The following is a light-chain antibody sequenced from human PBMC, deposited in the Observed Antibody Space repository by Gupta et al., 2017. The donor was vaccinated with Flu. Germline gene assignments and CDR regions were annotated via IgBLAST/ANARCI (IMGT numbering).Light chain of an antibody. V-gene: IGLV2-23*02. CDR1: SSDVGGYNL. CDR2: EVY. J-gene: IGLJ2*01. CDR3: CSYAVIRDRQL. Sequence: QSALSQPASVSGSPGQSITISCTGTSSDVGGYNLVSWYQQYPGKAPKLLIYEVYKRPSGVSDRFSGSKSGNTASLTISGLQSDDEADYYCCSYAVIRDRQLFGGGTKLNV.